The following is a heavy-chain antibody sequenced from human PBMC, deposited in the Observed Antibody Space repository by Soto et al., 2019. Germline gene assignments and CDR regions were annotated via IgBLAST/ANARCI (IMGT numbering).Heavy chain of an antibody. Sequence: SETLSLTCAVYGGSFSGYYWSWIRQPPGKGLEWIGEINHSGSTNYNPSLKSRVTISVDTSKNQFSLKLSSVTAADTAVYYCARRPGEHYDFWSGYHYGMDVWGQGTTVTVSS. CDR3: ARRPGEHYDFWSGYHYGMDV. J-gene: IGHJ6*02. V-gene: IGHV4-34*01. CDR2: INHSGST. D-gene: IGHD3-3*01. CDR1: GGSFSGYY.